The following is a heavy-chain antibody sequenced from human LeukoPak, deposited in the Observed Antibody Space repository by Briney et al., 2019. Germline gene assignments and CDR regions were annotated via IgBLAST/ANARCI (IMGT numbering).Heavy chain of an antibody. J-gene: IGHJ4*02. CDR1: GYTFINYA. Sequence: ASVKVSCKASGYTFINYAINWVRQAPGQGLEWMGWINTDTGNPTYAQGFTGRFVLSLDTSVSTAYLQISSLKAEDTAVYYCARGRYCSGGKCYGDYWGQGTLVSVSS. CDR3: ARGRYCSGGKCYGDY. V-gene: IGHV7-4-1*02. D-gene: IGHD2-15*01. CDR2: INTDTGNP.